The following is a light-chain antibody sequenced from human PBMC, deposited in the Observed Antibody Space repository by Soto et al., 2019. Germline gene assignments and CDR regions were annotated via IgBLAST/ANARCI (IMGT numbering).Light chain of an antibody. CDR3: SSFTSINTWV. V-gene: IGLV2-14*01. J-gene: IGLJ3*02. Sequence: QSALTQPASVSGSPGQSITISCTGTSSDVVGYNYVSWYQQLPGKAPKLMIYEVSNRPSGVSNRFSGSKSGNTASLTISGLQAEEEADYYCSSFTSINTWVFGGGTKLTV. CDR1: SSDVVGYNY. CDR2: EVS.